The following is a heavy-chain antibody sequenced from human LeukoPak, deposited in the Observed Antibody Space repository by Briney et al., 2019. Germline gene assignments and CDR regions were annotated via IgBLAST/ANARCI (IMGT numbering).Heavy chain of an antibody. V-gene: IGHV3-48*03. J-gene: IGHJ4*02. Sequence: GGSLRLSCAASGFTFSSCEMNWVRQAPGKGLEWVSYISSSGRTIYYADSVKGRFTISRDNAKNSLYLQMNSLRAEDTAVYYCARATYYYDSSGYLVDYWGQGTLVTVSS. D-gene: IGHD3-22*01. CDR3: ARATYYYDSSGYLVDY. CDR2: ISSSGRTI. CDR1: GFTFSSCE.